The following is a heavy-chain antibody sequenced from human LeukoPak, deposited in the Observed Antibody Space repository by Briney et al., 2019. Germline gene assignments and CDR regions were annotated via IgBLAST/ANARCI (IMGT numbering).Heavy chain of an antibody. Sequence: GGSLRLSCAASGFTFSGYWMNWVRQAPGKGLEWVANIKPDGSEKYYVDSVKGRFTISRDNSKNTLYLQMNSLRTEDTAVYYCATDYGDSPAYWGQGTLVTVSS. CDR2: IKPDGSEK. V-gene: IGHV3-7*03. J-gene: IGHJ4*02. D-gene: IGHD4-17*01. CDR1: GFTFSGYW. CDR3: ATDYGDSPAY.